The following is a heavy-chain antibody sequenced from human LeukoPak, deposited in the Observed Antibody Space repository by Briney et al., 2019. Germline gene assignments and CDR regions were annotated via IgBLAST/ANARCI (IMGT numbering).Heavy chain of an antibody. D-gene: IGHD6-19*01. CDR3: ARVPRSLSSTGWSDY. Sequence: SETLSLTCSVSGGSISNSYWTWIRQPPGKGLESIGYIYYSGSTNYNASLKSRVTISIDTSKNRFSLRRSSVTAADTAVYYCARVPRSLSSTGWSDYWGQGTLVTVSS. J-gene: IGHJ4*02. V-gene: IGHV4-59*01. CDR1: GGSISNSY. CDR2: IYYSGST.